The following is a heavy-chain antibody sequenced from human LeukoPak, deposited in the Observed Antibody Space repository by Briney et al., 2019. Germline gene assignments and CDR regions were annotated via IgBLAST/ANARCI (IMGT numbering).Heavy chain of an antibody. V-gene: IGHV3-20*04. Sequence: PGGSLRLSCAASGFAFESYGMSWVRQAPGKGLEWVSYINWNGGTTDYIDSVKGRFTISRDNAMSSLYLQMNSLRAEDTALYYCARDYGSGSYYNGIDYWSQGTLVSVSS. CDR2: INWNGGTT. D-gene: IGHD3-10*01. CDR1: GFAFESYG. J-gene: IGHJ4*02. CDR3: ARDYGSGSYYNGIDY.